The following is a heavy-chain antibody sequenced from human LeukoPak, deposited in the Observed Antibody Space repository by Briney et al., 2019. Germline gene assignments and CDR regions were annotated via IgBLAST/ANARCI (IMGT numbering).Heavy chain of an antibody. Sequence: SVKVSCKASGGTFSSYAISWVRQAPGRGLEWMGGIIPIFGTANYAQKFQGRVTITADESTSTAYMELSSLRSEDTAVYYCARGIGPYYYYYGMDVWGQGTTVTVSS. J-gene: IGHJ6*02. CDR3: ARGIGPYYYYYGMDV. CDR1: GGTFSSYA. V-gene: IGHV1-69*13. D-gene: IGHD3-16*01. CDR2: IIPIFGTA.